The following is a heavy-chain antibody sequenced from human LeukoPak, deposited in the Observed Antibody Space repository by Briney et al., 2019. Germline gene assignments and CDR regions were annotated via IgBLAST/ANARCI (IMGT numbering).Heavy chain of an antibody. CDR1: GFTFSSHE. CDR2: ISSSGSTI. V-gene: IGHV3-48*03. Sequence: GGSLRLSCAASGFTFSSHEMNWVRQAPGKGLEWISYISSSGSTIYYADSVKGRFTISRDNAKNSLYLQMNSLRAEDTAVYYCATGSEGLRFDYWGQGTLVTVSS. D-gene: IGHD4-17*01. CDR3: ATGSEGLRFDY. J-gene: IGHJ4*02.